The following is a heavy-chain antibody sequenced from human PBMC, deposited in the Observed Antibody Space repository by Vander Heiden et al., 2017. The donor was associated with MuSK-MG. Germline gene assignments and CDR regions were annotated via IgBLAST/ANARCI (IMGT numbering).Heavy chain of an antibody. V-gene: IGHV3-33*01. CDR2: IYFDGSSR. CDR3: AGDGVYCCSAKDPTDS. Sequence: QVQLVESGGGVVQPGGSLRLSCAASGFTFSSFGMQWVRQAPGKGLEWVAFIYFDGSSRYYAVVVNGRFTISRDNSKNTFYLQMNSPTPEATALYYCAGDGVYCCSAKDPTDS. J-gene: IGHJ5*01. CDR1: GFTFSSFG. D-gene: IGHD3-10*01.